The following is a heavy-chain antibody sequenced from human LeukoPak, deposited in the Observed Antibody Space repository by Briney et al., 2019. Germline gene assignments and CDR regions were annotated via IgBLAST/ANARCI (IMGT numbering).Heavy chain of an antibody. CDR3: AKGLRLGELLDY. D-gene: IGHD3-16*01. CDR2: ISGSGGST. Sequence: GGSLRLSCAASGFTFSNAWMSWVRQAPGKGLEWVSAISGSGGSTYYADSVKGRFTISRDNSKNTLYLQMNSLRAEDTAVYYCAKGLRLGELLDYWGQGTLVTVSS. CDR1: GFTFSNAW. V-gene: IGHV3-23*01. J-gene: IGHJ4*02.